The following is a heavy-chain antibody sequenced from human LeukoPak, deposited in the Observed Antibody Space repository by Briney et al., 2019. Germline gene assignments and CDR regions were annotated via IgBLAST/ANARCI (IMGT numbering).Heavy chain of an antibody. Sequence: GGSLRLSCTASGFTFSNFGMSWVRQAPGEGLAWVASISGRGTVTYYADSVKGRLTISRDNSKNTLYLQMNSLRVEDTAVYYCAKQAGRGNDQNYFDYWGQGTLVTLSS. CDR1: GFTFSNFG. J-gene: IGHJ4*02. D-gene: IGHD1-1*01. V-gene: IGHV3-23*01. CDR3: AKQAGRGNDQNYFDY. CDR2: ISGRGTVT.